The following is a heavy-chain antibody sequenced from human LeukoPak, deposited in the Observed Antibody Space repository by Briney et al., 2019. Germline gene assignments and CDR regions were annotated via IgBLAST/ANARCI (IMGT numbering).Heavy chain of an antibody. V-gene: IGHV3-30*01. D-gene: IGHD6-13*01. Sequence: QPGGSLRLSCAASGFTFSSYAMHWVRQAPGKGLEWVAVISYDGSNKYYADSVKGRFTISRDNSKNTLYLQMNSLRAGDTAVYYCARDRYSSSWYFRYYFDYWGQGTLVTVSS. CDR3: ARDRYSSSWYFRYYFDY. J-gene: IGHJ4*02. CDR1: GFTFSSYA. CDR2: ISYDGSNK.